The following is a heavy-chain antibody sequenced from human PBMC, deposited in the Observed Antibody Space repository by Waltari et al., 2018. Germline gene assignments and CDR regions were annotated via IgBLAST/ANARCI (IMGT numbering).Heavy chain of an antibody. V-gene: IGHV3-23*03. Sequence: EVQLLESGGGLVQPGGSLRLSCAASGFIFSSYTMNWVRQAPGKVLEWVSVVHGGGDTGYADSVKGRFTISRENSNNMLYLQMNSLRPEDTAVYYCAKGFDRASFDYWGQGALVTVSS. CDR1: GFIFSSYT. J-gene: IGHJ4*02. CDR2: VHGGGDT. D-gene: IGHD3-22*01. CDR3: AKGFDRASFDY.